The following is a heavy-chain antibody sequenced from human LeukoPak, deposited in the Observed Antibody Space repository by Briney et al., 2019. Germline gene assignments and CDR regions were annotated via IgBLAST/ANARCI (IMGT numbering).Heavy chain of an antibody. D-gene: IGHD5-18*01. CDR2: ISYDGSNK. J-gene: IGHJ4*02. CDR1: GFTFSSYG. CDR3: ATPYSYGPLYFDY. Sequence: GRSLRLSCAASGFTFSSYGMHWVRQAPGKGLEWVAVISYDGSNKYYADSVRGRFTISRDNSKNTLYLQMNSLRAEDTAVYYCATPYSYGPLYFDYWGQGTLVTVSS. V-gene: IGHV3-30*03.